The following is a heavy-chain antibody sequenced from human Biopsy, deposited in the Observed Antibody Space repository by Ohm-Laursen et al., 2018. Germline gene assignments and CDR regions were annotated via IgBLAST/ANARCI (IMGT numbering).Heavy chain of an antibody. D-gene: IGHD1-26*01. Sequence: SLRLSCSASGFSFSNYGMHWVRQAPGKGLEWVALISHGGNDEYYADSVEGRFTISRDNSKNTVLLQMNSLRAEDTAVYYCAIEGGTYSKPFDYWGQGSQVIVSS. CDR3: AIEGGTYSKPFDY. V-gene: IGHV3-30*03. CDR2: ISHGGNDE. CDR1: GFSFSNYG. J-gene: IGHJ4*02.